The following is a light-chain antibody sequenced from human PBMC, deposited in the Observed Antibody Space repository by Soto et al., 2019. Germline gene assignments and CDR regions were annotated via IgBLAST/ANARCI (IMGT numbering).Light chain of an antibody. CDR2: RDS. CDR3: QSADSSGTYVV. Sequence: SYELTQPPSVSVSPGQTARITCSGDALPNQYAYWYQQKPGQAPVLVIYRDSERPSGIPERFSGSSSGTTVTLIISGVQAEDEADYYCQSADSSGTYVVFGGGTKVTVL. CDR1: ALPNQY. J-gene: IGLJ2*01. V-gene: IGLV3-25*03.